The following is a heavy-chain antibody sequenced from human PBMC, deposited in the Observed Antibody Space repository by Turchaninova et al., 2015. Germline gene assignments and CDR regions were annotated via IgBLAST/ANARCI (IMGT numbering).Heavy chain of an antibody. Sequence: QVQLVQSGAEVKKPGASVKVSCKASGYTFPGYYIHWVRPAPGQGLEWMGRVNRNSGGTNYPKKVQGRVTGTRDTSISTAFMELSGLRSDDTAVYYCARSGAVAGKNWFDPWGQGTLVTVSS. CDR3: ARSGAVAGKNWFDP. J-gene: IGHJ5*02. CDR1: GYTFPGYY. V-gene: IGHV1-2*06. D-gene: IGHD6-19*01. CDR2: VNRNSGGT.